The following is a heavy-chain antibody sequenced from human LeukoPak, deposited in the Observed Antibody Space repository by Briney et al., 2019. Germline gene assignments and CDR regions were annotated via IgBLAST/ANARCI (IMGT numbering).Heavy chain of an antibody. D-gene: IGHD3-10*01. CDR1: GFTFSSYW. V-gene: IGHV3-74*01. Sequence: GGSLRRSCAASGFTFSSYWMHWVRQAPGKGLVWVSRINSDGSSTSYADSVKGRFTISRDNAKNTLYLQMKILSAEDTAVYYCARDGRGSHDYWGQGTLVTVSS. CDR2: INSDGSST. J-gene: IGHJ4*02. CDR3: ARDGRGSHDY.